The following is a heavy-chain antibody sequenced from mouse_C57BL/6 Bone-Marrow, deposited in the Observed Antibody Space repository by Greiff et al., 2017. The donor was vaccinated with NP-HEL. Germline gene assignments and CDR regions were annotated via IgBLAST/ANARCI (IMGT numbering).Heavy chain of an antibody. V-gene: IGHV1-69*01. CDR2: IDPSDSYT. J-gene: IGHJ1*03. Sequence: VQLQQPGAELVMPGASVKLSCKASGYTFTSFWMHWVKQRPGQGLEWIGEIDPSDSYTNYNQKFKGKSTLTVDKSSSTAYMQLSSLTSEDSAVYYCARRGEDFDVWGTGTTVTVSS. CDR3: ARRGEDFDV. CDR1: GYTFTSFW.